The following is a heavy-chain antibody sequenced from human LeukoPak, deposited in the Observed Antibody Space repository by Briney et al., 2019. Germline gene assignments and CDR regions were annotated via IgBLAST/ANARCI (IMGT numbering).Heavy chain of an antibody. V-gene: IGHV4-59*01. J-gene: IGHJ6*02. D-gene: IGHD1-26*01. CDR1: GGSISSYY. CDR3: ARGSVFRAQWELVSEGMDV. Sequence: SETLSLTCTVSGGSISSYYWSWIRQPLGKGLEWIGYIYYSGSTNYNPSLKSRVTISVDTSKNQFSLKLSSVTAADTAVYYCARGSVFRAQWELVSEGMDVWGQGTTVTVSS. CDR2: IYYSGST.